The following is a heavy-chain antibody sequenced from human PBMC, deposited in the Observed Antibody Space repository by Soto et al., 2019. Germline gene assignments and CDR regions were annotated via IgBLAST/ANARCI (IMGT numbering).Heavy chain of an antibody. D-gene: IGHD3-3*01. CDR3: AKDAFSSVDYDFWSGYFSQFDY. J-gene: IGHJ4*02. V-gene: IGHV3-23*01. CDR1: GFTFSSYA. Sequence: GGSLRLSCAASGFTFSSYAMSWVRQAPGKGLEWVSAISGSGGSTYYADSVKGRFTISRDNSKNTLYLQMNSLRAEDTAVYYCAKDAFSSVDYDFWSGYFSQFDYWGQGTLVTVSS. CDR2: ISGSGGST.